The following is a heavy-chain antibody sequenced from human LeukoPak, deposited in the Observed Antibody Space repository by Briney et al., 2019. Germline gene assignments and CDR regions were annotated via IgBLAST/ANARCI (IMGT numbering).Heavy chain of an antibody. CDR1: GFTFSSYD. J-gene: IGHJ4*02. Sequence: GGSLRLSCAASGFTFSSYDMHWARQATGKGLEWVSAIGTAGDTYYPGSVKGRFTISRENAKNSLYLQMNSLRAGDTAVYYCARSLGSGDLVDYWGQGTLVTVSS. CDR3: ARSLGSGDLVDY. V-gene: IGHV3-13*01. CDR2: IGTAGDT. D-gene: IGHD7-27*01.